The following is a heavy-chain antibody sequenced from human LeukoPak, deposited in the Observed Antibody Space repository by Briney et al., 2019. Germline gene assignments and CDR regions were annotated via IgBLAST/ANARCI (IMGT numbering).Heavy chain of an antibody. CDR3: AIGYRYGPSDMDV. D-gene: IGHD5-18*01. V-gene: IGHV7-4-1*02. CDR1: GYTFTSYA. CDR2: INTNTGNP. Sequence: GASVKVSCKASGYTFTSYAMNWVRQAPGQGLEWMGWINTNTGNPTYAQGFTGGLVFSLDTSVSTAYLQISSLKAEDTAVYYCAIGYRYGPSDMDVWGKGPRATVS. J-gene: IGHJ6*03.